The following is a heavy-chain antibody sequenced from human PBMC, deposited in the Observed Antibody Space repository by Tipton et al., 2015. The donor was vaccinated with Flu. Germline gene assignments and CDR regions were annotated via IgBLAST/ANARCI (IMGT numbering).Heavy chain of an antibody. D-gene: IGHD6-25*01. CDR3: TRRAASAFDF. Sequence: GLVKPSETLSLTRAISEDSVSRNGVAWNWIRQSPSRGLEWLGRTYYRSKWSFDYAASLRGRITVSLDTSKNLLSLQLNSLTPEDTAVYYCTRRAASAFDFWGQGTTVIVSS. V-gene: IGHV6-1*01. CDR2: TYYRSKWSF. J-gene: IGHJ3*01. CDR1: EDSVSRNGVA.